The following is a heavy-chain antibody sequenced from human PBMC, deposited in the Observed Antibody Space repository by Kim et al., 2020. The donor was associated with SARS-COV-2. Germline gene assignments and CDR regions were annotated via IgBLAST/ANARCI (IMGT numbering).Heavy chain of an antibody. CDR3: ARAGGWNYYYYGMDV. V-gene: IGHV4-59*01. D-gene: IGHD6-19*01. Sequence: SETLSLTCTVSGGSISSYYWSWIRQPPGKGLEWIGYIYYSGSTNYNPSLKSRVTISVDTSKNQFSLKLSSVTAADTAVYYCARAGGWNYYYYGMDVWGQGTTVTVSS. CDR1: GGSISSYY. J-gene: IGHJ6*02. CDR2: IYYSGST.